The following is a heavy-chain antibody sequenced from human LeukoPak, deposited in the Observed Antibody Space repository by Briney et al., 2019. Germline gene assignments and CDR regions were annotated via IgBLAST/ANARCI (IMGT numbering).Heavy chain of an antibody. V-gene: IGHV3-30*04. CDR1: GFTFSSYA. J-gene: IGHJ6*03. Sequence: GGSLRLSCAASGFTFSSYAMHWVRQAPGKGLEWVAVISYDGSNKYYADSVKGRFTISRDNSKNTLYLQMNSLRAEDTAVYYCARSPLTYYYYYYMDVWGKGTTVTVSS. CDR2: ISYDGSNK. CDR3: ARSPLTYYYYYYMDV. D-gene: IGHD1-14*01.